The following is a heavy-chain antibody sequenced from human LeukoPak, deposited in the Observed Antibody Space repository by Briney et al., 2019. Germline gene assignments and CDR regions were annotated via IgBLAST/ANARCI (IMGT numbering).Heavy chain of an antibody. CDR2: ISAYNGNT. D-gene: IGHD3-9*01. V-gene: IGHV1-18*01. CDR1: GYTFTSYG. Sequence: GASVKVSCKASGYTFTSYGISWVRQAPGQGLEWMGWISAYNGNTNYAQKLQGRVTMTTDTSTSTAYMELRSLRSEDTAVYYCARGGVRYFDWLLPTYYYYMDVWGKGTTVTISS. J-gene: IGHJ6*03. CDR3: ARGGVRYFDWLLPTYYYYMDV.